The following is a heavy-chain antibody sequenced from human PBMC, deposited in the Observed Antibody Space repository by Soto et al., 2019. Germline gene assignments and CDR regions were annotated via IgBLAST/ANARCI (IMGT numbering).Heavy chain of an antibody. J-gene: IGHJ6*02. Sequence: SQTLSLTCAISGDSVSSNSAAWNWIRQSPSRGLEWLGRTYHRSKWYNDYAVSVKSRITINPDTSKNQFSLQLNSVTPEDTAVYYCATEVVAATGLQYGMDVWGQGTTVTVSS. V-gene: IGHV6-1*01. CDR1: GDSVSSNSAA. CDR3: ATEVVAATGLQYGMDV. D-gene: IGHD2-15*01. CDR2: TYHRSKWYN.